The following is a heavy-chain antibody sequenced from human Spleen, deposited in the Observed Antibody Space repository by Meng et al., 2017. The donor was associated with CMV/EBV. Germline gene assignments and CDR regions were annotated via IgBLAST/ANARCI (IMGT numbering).Heavy chain of an antibody. CDR2: ISYDGSNK. J-gene: IGHJ6*02. CDR1: GFTFSSYA. Sequence: GESLKISCAASGFTFSSYAMHWVRQAPGKGLEWVAVISYDGSNKYYADSEKGRFTISRDNSKNTLYLQMNSLRAEDTAVYYCARDRIPYNWNSYYYYGMDVWGQGTTVTVSS. V-gene: IGHV3-30*04. D-gene: IGHD1-7*01. CDR3: ARDRIPYNWNSYYYYGMDV.